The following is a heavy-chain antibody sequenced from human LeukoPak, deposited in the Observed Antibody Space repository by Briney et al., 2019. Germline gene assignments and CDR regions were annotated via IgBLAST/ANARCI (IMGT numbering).Heavy chain of an antibody. CDR2: IRYDARNI. CDR3: AKDIYSYGELDH. J-gene: IGHJ4*02. CDR1: GFTFSNYG. D-gene: IGHD5-18*01. V-gene: IGHV3-30*02. Sequence: PGGSLRLSCAASGFTFSNYGMHWVRQAPGKGLEWVAFIRYDARNIYYADSVKGRFTISRDNSKKTLYLQMNSLRAEDTAFYYCAKDIYSYGELDHWGQGTLVIVPS.